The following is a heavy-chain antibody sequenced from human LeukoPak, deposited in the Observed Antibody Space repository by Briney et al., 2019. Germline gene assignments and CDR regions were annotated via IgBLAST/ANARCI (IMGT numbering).Heavy chain of an antibody. J-gene: IGHJ3*02. V-gene: IGHV3-66*01. Sequence: GGSLRLSCVASGLSVSSNYMSWVRQAPGKGLEWVSVIYSGGSTYYADSVKGRFTISRDNSKNTLYLQMSSLRADDTAVYYCVKGTYYYGSGSSFHIWGQGTMVTVSS. CDR1: GLSVSSNY. CDR2: IYSGGST. CDR3: VKGTYYYGSGSSFHI. D-gene: IGHD3-10*01.